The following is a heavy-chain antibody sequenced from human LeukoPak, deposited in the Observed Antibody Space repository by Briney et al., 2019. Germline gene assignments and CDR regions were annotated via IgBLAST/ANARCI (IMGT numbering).Heavy chain of an antibody. Sequence: GGSLRLSCVASGFTFGSNGMHWVRQAPGKGLEWVALISYDGSVKYYADSVKGRLTISRDNSKNTLYLQMDSLRVEDTAVYYCARDSCSSTSCYELNYWGQGTLVTVSS. D-gene: IGHD2-2*01. J-gene: IGHJ4*02. V-gene: IGHV3-33*01. CDR3: ARDSCSSTSCYELNY. CDR1: GFTFGSNG. CDR2: ISYDGSVK.